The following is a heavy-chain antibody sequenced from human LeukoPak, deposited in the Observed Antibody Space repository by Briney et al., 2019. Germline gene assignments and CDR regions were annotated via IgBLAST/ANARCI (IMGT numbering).Heavy chain of an antibody. CDR3: GLSSWYPSWFDP. V-gene: IGHV3-66*01. J-gene: IGHJ5*02. CDR1: GFTVSSNY. CDR2: IYSGGST. D-gene: IGHD6-13*01. Sequence: GSLRLSCAASGFTVSSNYMSWVRQAPGKGLEWVSVIYSGGSTYYADSVKGRFTISRDNSKNTLYLQMNSLRAEDTAVYYCGLSSWYPSWFDPWGQGTRVTVSS.